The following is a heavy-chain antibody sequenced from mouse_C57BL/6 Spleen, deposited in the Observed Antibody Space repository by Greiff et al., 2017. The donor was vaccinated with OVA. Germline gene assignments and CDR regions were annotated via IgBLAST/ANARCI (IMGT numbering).Heavy chain of an antibody. Sequence: QVQLQQSGAELAKPGASVKLSCTASGFTFTSYWMPWVHQRPGQGLEWIGYINPSSGYTKYTDKFKDKATLTADKSSSTAYMQLSSLTYEDAAGYYCARSDYGSLYLYLDGWGTGTTGTVSS. D-gene: IGHD1-1*01. V-gene: IGHV1-7*01. CDR3: ARSDYGSLYLYLDG. CDR1: GFTFTSYW. J-gene: IGHJ1*03. CDR2: INPSSGYT.